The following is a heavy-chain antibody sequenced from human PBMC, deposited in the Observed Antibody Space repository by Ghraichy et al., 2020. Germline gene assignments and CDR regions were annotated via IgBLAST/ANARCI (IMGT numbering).Heavy chain of an antibody. CDR2: ITSSSRSI. J-gene: IGHJ6*02. Sequence: GESLNISCVGSGFTFSSYNMNWVRQSPGKGLEWVSYITSSSRSIFYADSVKGRFTISRDNAQNSVYLQMNSLRDGDTAVYYCARASTVVRFYYYDGMDVWGQGTTVTVSS. V-gene: IGHV3-48*02. CDR1: GFTFSSYN. D-gene: IGHD4-23*01. CDR3: ARASTVVRFYYYDGMDV.